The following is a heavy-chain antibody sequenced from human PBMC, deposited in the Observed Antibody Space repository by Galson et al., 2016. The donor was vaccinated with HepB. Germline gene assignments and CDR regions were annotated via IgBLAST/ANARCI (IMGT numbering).Heavy chain of an antibody. D-gene: IGHD3-10*01. J-gene: IGHJ6*02. CDR1: GFKFHDYK. CDR3: ARVSGSGSFPSYYYGMDV. Sequence: SLRLSCAASGFKFHDYKMDWVRQAPGKGLEWVSSISTISSYINYADSVEGRFTISRDDAKNSLYLQMNSLRAEDTAVYYCARVSGSGSFPSYYYGMDVWGHGTTIIVSS. V-gene: IGHV3-21*01. CDR2: ISTISSYI.